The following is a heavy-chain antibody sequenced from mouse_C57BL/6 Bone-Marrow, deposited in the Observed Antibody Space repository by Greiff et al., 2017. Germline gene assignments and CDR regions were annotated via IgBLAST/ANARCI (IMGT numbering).Heavy chain of an antibody. CDR2: IYPRDGST. Sequence: VKLMESGPELVQPGASVKLSCKASGYTFTSYDINLVKQRPGQGLEWIGWIYPRDGSTKYNEKFKGKATLTVDTSSSTAYMELHSLTSEDSAVYFCARLEFDGSSGDWYFDVWGTGTTVTVFS. J-gene: IGHJ1*03. D-gene: IGHD1-1*01. V-gene: IGHV1-85*01. CDR3: ARLEFDGSSGDWYFDV. CDR1: GYTFTSYD.